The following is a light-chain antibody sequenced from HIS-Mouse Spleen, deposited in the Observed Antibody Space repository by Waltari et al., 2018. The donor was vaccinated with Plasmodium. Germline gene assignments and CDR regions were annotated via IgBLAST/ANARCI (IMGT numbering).Light chain of an antibody. CDR3: QQLNSYPPF. V-gene: IGKV1-9*01. CDR1: QGISSY. Sequence: DIQLTQSPSFLSASVGDRVTITCRASQGISSYLAWYLQKPGKAPKLLIYAASTLQSGVPSRFSGSGSGTEFTLTISSLQPEDFATYYCQQLNSYPPFFGGGTKVEIK. J-gene: IGKJ4*01. CDR2: AAS.